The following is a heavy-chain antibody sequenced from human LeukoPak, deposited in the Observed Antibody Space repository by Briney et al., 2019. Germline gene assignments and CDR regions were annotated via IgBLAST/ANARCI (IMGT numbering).Heavy chain of an antibody. V-gene: IGHV4-39*01. CDR1: GGSISSSSYY. CDR2: IYYSGST. CDR3: GRVGESSGSFDY. D-gene: IGHD3-22*01. J-gene: IGHJ4*02. Sequence: SETLSLTCTVSGGSISSSSYYWGWIRQPPGKGLEWIGSIYYSGSTYYNPSLKSRVTISVDTSKNQFSLKLSSVTAADTAVYYCGRVGESSGSFDYWGQGTLVTVSS.